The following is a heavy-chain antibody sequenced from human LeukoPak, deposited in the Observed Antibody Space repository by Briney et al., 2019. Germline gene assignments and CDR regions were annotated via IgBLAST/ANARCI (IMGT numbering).Heavy chain of an antibody. V-gene: IGHV3-30*14. CDR3: ASEGRVNAFAY. D-gene: IGHD3-10*01. Sequence: GGSLRLSCAASRFTFKNYAMHWVRQAPGQGLEWVAAISYDGSSEYYAESVKGRFTISRDNSKSTLFIQMSTLRPEDTALYYCASEGRVNAFAYWGQGNRLTVSS. CDR1: RFTFKNYA. CDR2: ISYDGSSE. J-gene: IGHJ4*02.